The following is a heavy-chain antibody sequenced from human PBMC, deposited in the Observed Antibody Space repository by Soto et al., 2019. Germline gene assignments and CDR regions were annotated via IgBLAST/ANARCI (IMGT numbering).Heavy chain of an antibody. Sequence: QVQLQESGPGLVKPSQTLSLTCSVSAGSISSGGYYWNWIRQPPGKGLEWIGYIYHSWGTYSSPSLRSRVTISIDTSKNQFALKLSSVTAADTAVYYGARDRGGYGVYVYWGQGTPVTVSS. CDR1: AGSISSGGYY. D-gene: IGHD5-12*01. CDR2: IYHSWGT. V-gene: IGHV4-31*03. CDR3: ARDRGGYGVYVY. J-gene: IGHJ4*01.